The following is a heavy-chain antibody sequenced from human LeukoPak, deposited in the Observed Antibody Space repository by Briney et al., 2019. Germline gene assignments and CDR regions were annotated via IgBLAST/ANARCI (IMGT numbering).Heavy chain of an antibody. D-gene: IGHD6-13*01. J-gene: IGHJ4*02. Sequence: SETLSLTCTVSGDSISPYYWNWIRQPAGKGLEWIGRIFTSGTTNYNPSLKSRVTVSADTSKNQLPLKLSSVTAADTAVYYCARGSPYSSSWFDFWGQGTLVTVSS. CDR3: ARGSPYSSSWFDF. CDR1: GDSISPYY. V-gene: IGHV4-4*07. CDR2: IFTSGTT.